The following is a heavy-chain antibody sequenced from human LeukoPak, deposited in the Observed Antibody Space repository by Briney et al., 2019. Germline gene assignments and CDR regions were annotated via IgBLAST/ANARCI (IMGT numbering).Heavy chain of an antibody. CDR1: GFTFSNHS. J-gene: IGHJ4*02. Sequence: GGSLRLSCAASGFTFSNHSMDWVRQAPGKGLEWVSYISRSSRTIYYADSVKGRFTISRDNGKNSLYLQMKSLRDEDTAVYYCARERIPGYFDYWGQGSLVTVSS. V-gene: IGHV3-48*02. CDR3: ARERIPGYFDY. CDR2: ISRSSRTI.